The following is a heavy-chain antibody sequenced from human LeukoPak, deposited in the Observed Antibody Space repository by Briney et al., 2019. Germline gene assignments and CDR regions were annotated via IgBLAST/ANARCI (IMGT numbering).Heavy chain of an antibody. CDR1: GGSISSYY. D-gene: IGHD3-10*01. V-gene: IGHV4-4*07. CDR2: IYTSGST. CDR3: VRARDIAVSWFGDLLSSETYFDY. J-gene: IGHJ4*02. Sequence: PSETLSLTCTVSGGSISSYYWSWIRQPAGKGLEWIGRIYTSGSTNYNPSLKSRVTISVDTSKNQFSLKLSSVTAADAAVYYCVRARDIAVSWFGDLLSSETYFDYWGQGTLVTVSS.